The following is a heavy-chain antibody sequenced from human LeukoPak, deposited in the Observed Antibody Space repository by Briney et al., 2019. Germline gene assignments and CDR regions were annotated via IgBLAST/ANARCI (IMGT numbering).Heavy chain of an antibody. V-gene: IGHV1-69*05. CDR2: IIPIFGTA. CDR3: AGDRWAARHSYYYMDV. CDR1: GGTFSSYA. J-gene: IGHJ6*03. Sequence: GASVKVSCKASGGTFSSYAISWVRQAPGQGLEWMGGIIPIFGTANYAQKFQGRVTITTDESTSTAYMELSSLRSEDTAVYYCAGDRWAARHSYYYMDVWGKGTTVTVSS. D-gene: IGHD6-6*01.